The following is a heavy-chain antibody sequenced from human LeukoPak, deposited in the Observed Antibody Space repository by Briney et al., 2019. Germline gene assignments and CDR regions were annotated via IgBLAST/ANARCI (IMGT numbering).Heavy chain of an antibody. V-gene: IGHV1-8*01. J-gene: IGHJ5*02. CDR1: GYTFTSYD. CDR2: MNPNSGNT. D-gene: IGHD6-13*01. CDR3: ARDSSSIAALGFDP. Sequence: ASVKVSCKASGYTFTSYDINWVRQATGQGLEWMGWMNPNSGNTGYAQKFQGRVTMTRDTSISTAYMELSRLRSDDTAVYYCARDSSSIAALGFDPWGQGTLVTVSS.